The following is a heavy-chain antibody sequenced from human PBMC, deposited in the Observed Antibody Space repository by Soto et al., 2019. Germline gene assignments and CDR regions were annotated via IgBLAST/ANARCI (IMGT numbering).Heavy chain of an antibody. CDR2: IYYSGST. CDR3: ARGRAAYDY. D-gene: IGHD2-21*01. CDR1: GGSISSYY. J-gene: IGHJ4*02. V-gene: IGHV4-59*01. Sequence: SETRSLTCTVSGGSISSYYWSWIRQPPGKGLEWIGYIYYSGSTNYNPSLKSRVTISVDTSKNQFSLKLSSVTAADPAVYYCARGRAAYDYWGQGNLVTAPQ.